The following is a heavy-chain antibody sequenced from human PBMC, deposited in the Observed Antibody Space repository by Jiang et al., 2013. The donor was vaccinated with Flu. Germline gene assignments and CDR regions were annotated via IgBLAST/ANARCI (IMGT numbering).Heavy chain of an antibody. J-gene: IGHJ4*02. V-gene: IGHV4-59*01. CDR2: IFYRGTT. D-gene: IGHD1-26*01. CDR1: GASISSDY. Sequence: PGLVKPSETLSLTCTVSGASISSDYWSWIRQPPGKGLEWIGYIFYRGTTNYKSSLRGRVTISIDTSKTHFSLRLSSVTAADTAVYYCAKGRREDPDYWGQGTLVTVSS. CDR3: AKGRREDPDY.